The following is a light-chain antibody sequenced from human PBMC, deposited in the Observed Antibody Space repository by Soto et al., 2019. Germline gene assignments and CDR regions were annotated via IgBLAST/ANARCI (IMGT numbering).Light chain of an antibody. Sequence: DIQRTQSPSSLSASVRVSVTITCRASQNLRTYLYWYQQRPGKAPKFLFYAASSLQDGVPSRFSGSESGTDFPLTICSLQPEDSATYYRQQSYSDPLPFGQGTKLEIK. CDR2: AAS. V-gene: IGKV1-39*01. J-gene: IGKJ2*01. CDR3: QQSYSDPLP. CDR1: QNLRTY.